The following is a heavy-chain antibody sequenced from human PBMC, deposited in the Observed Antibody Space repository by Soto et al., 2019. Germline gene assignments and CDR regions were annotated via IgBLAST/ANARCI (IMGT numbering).Heavy chain of an antibody. CDR2: IYYSGST. CDR3: ARGRYCTNGVCRYYYYYGMDV. D-gene: IGHD2-8*01. J-gene: IGHJ6*02. CDR1: GGSVSSGSYY. Sequence: PSETLSLTCTVSGGSVSSGSYYWSWIRQPPGKGLEWIGYIYYSGSTNYNPSLKSRVTISVDTSKNQFSLKLSSVTAADTAVYYCARGRYCTNGVCRYYYYYGMDVWGQGTTVTVSS. V-gene: IGHV4-61*01.